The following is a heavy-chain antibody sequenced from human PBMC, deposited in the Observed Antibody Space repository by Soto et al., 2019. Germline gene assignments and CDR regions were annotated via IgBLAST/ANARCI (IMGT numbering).Heavy chain of an antibody. CDR3: ATCSGGRCYGALGGTLDYYGMDV. CDR1: GFTFSDYA. V-gene: IGHV3-30*04. D-gene: IGHD2-15*01. CDR2: MSEDGSVE. J-gene: IGHJ6*02. Sequence: QVQLVEFGGGVVQPGRSLRLSCAASGFTFSDYALHWVRQAPGKGLEWVAVMSEDGSVEFNGASVKGRFTISRDNSKKMLYLQMNSLRPEDTAIYYCATCSGGRCYGALGGTLDYYGMDVWGQGTTVTVSS.